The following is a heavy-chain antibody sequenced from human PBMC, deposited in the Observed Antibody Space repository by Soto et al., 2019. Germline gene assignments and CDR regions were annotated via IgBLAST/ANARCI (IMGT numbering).Heavy chain of an antibody. D-gene: IGHD5-12*01. CDR1: GDSVSSNSAA. CDR2: TYYRSKWYN. Sequence: QVQLQQSGPGLVKPSQTLSLTCAISGDSVSSNSAAWNWIRQSPSRGLEWLGRTYYRSKWYNDYAVYVKSRITIDPYTPKNQVDLQLNSVTPEDTAVYYCARDGGSSRDGYNFDYWGQGTLVTVSS. CDR3: ARDGGSSRDGYNFDY. J-gene: IGHJ4*02. V-gene: IGHV6-1*01.